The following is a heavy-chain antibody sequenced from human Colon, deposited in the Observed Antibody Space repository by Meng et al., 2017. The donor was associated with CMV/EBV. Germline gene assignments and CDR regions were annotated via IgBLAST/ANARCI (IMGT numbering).Heavy chain of an antibody. CDR3: ARGRTGTGWKYYFDH. Sequence: GGSLRLSCTTSGFTFDDYALVWVRQAPGKGLEWVGFSRSREFSGTREYAASVKDRFTISRDSSRNILFLQIDGLKTDDTAVYFCARGRTGTGWKYYFDHWGRGTLVTVSS. J-gene: IGHJ4*02. V-gene: IGHV3-49*04. CDR2: SRSREFSGTR. D-gene: IGHD6-19*01. CDR1: GFTFDDYA.